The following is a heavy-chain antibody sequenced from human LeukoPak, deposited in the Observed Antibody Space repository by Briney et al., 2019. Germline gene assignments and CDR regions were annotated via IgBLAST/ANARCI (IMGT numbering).Heavy chain of an antibody. CDR1: GGSFSGYY. CDR3: ARGPRYYAFDI. V-gene: IGHV4-34*01. D-gene: IGHD1-14*01. J-gene: IGHJ3*02. CDR2: INHSGST. Sequence: SETLSLTCAVYGGSFSGYYWSWIRKPPGKGLEWIGEINHSGSTNYNPSLKSRVTISVDTSKNQFSLKLSSVTAADTAVYYCARGPRYYAFDIWGQGTMVTVSS.